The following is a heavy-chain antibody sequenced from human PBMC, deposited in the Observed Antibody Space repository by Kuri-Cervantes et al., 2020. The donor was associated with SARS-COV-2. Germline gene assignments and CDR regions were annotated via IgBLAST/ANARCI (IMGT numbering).Heavy chain of an antibody. CDR1: GGSISSYY. CDR2: IYYSGST. CDR3: ARGVEGSDAFDI. V-gene: IGHV4-59*01. Sequence: SETLSLTCTVSGGSISSYYWSWIRQPPGKGLEWIGYIYYSGSTNYNPSLKSRVTISVDTSKNQFSLKLSSVTAADTAVYYCARGVEGSDAFDIWGQGTMVTVS. J-gene: IGHJ3*02.